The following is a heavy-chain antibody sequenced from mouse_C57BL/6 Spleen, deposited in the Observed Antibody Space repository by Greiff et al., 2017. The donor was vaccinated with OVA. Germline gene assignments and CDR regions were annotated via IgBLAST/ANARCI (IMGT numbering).Heavy chain of an antibody. Sequence: EVQLQQSGPELVKPGASVKISCKASGYSFTGYYMNWVKQSPEKSLEWIGEINPSTGGTTYNQKFKAKATLTVDKSSSTAYMQLKSLTSEDSAVYYCARGPFITTVVAGGPYFDYWGKGTTLTVSS. CDR2: INPSTGGT. V-gene: IGHV1-42*01. J-gene: IGHJ2*01. D-gene: IGHD1-1*01. CDR3: ARGPFITTVVAGGPYFDY. CDR1: GYSFTGYY.